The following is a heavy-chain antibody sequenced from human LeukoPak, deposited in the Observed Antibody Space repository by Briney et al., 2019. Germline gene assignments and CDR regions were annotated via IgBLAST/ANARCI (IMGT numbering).Heavy chain of an antibody. Sequence: GASVKVSCKASGDTFSSYAISWVRQAPGQGLEWMGWISAYNDNTNYAHNLQGRVTMTTDTSTSTAYMELRSLRSDDTAVYYCARVWVSGWPLNYYYYGMDVWGQGTTVTVSS. CDR3: ARVWVSGWPLNYYYYGMDV. CDR1: GDTFSSYA. J-gene: IGHJ6*02. CDR2: ISAYNDNT. D-gene: IGHD6-19*01. V-gene: IGHV1-18*01.